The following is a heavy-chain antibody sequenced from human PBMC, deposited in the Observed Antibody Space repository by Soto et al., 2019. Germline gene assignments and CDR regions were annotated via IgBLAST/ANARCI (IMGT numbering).Heavy chain of an antibody. Sequence: GGSLRLSCAASGFTFSSYAMHWVRQAPGKGLEWVAVISYDGSNKYYADSVKGRFTISRDNSKNTLYLQMNSLGAEDTAVYYCATSRLNSGYDFWGQGTLVTVSS. CDR3: ATSRLNSGYDF. V-gene: IGHV3-30-3*01. CDR1: GFTFSSYA. D-gene: IGHD5-12*01. J-gene: IGHJ4*02. CDR2: ISYDGSNK.